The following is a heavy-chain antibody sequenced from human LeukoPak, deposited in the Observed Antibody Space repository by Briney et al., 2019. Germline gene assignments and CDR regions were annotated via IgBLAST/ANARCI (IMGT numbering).Heavy chain of an antibody. Sequence: SETLSLTCTVSGGSISSSSYYWGWSRQPPGKGLEWIGSIYYSGSTYYNPSLKSRVTISVDTSKNQFSLKLSSVTAADTAVYYCASMDSSGFQNWGQGTLVTVSS. CDR1: GGSISSSSYY. CDR2: IYYSGST. D-gene: IGHD6-19*01. CDR3: ASMDSSGFQN. J-gene: IGHJ4*02. V-gene: IGHV4-39*07.